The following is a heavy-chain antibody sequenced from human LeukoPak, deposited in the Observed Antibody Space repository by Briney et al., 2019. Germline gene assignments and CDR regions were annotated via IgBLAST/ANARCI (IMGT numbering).Heavy chain of an antibody. V-gene: IGHV3-53*01. CDR3: AKGSRAAGYYFDY. J-gene: IGHJ4*02. CDR2: IYSGGST. D-gene: IGHD6-25*01. CDR1: GFTVSSNY. Sequence: PGGSLRLSCAASGFTVSSNYMSWVRQAPGKGLEWVSVIYSGGSTYYADSVKGRFTISRDNSKNTLYLQMNSLRGEDTAVYYCAKGSRAAGYYFDYWGQGTLVTVSS.